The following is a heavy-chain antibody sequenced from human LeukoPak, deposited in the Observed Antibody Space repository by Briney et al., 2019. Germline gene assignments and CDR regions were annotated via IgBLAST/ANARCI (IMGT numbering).Heavy chain of an antibody. V-gene: IGHV3-11*01. CDR2: ISSSGSTI. Sequence: GGSLRLSCAASGFTFSDYYMSWIRQAPGKGLEWVSYISSSGSTIYYADSVKGRFTISRDNAKNSLYLQMNSLRAEDMALYYCAKGGSSGWYRDAFDIWGQGTMVTVSS. D-gene: IGHD6-19*01. CDR1: GFTFSDYY. CDR3: AKGGSSGWYRDAFDI. J-gene: IGHJ3*02.